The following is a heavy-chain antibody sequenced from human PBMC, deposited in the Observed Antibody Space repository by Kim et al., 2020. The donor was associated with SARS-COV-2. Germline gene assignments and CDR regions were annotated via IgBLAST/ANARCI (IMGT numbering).Heavy chain of an antibody. CDR3: AACGGDCYFFGY. CDR1: GFTFSSYA. J-gene: IGHJ4*02. D-gene: IGHD2-21*02. Sequence: GGSLRLSCAASGFTFSSYAMSWVRQAPGKGLEWVSVIYSGGSSTYYADSVKGRFTISRDNSKNTLYLQMNSLRAEDTAVYYCAACGGDCYFFGYWGQGTLVTVSS. CDR2: IYSGGSST. V-gene: IGHV3-23*03.